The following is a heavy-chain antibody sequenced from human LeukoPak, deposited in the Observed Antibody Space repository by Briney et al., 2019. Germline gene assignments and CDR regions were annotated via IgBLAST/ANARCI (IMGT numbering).Heavy chain of an antibody. Sequence: ASVKVSCKVSGYTLTELSMHWVRQAPGKGLEWMGGFDPEDGETIYAQKFQGRVTMTTDTSTSTAYMELRSLRSDDTAVYYCARVRSDAFDIWGQGTMVTVSS. CDR2: FDPEDGET. D-gene: IGHD4/OR15-4a*01. J-gene: IGHJ3*02. CDR1: GYTLTELS. CDR3: ARVRSDAFDI. V-gene: IGHV1-24*01.